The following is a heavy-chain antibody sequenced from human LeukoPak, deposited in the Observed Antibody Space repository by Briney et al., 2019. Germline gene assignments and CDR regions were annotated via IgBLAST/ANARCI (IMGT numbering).Heavy chain of an antibody. D-gene: IGHD3-22*01. CDR3: ARQSYYYDSSGALDAFDI. CDR1: GDSVSNTRSA. J-gene: IGHJ3*02. Sequence: SQTLSLTCAISGDSVSNTRSAWNWIRQSPSRGLEWLGRTYYRSKWYNDYAVSVKSRITINPDTSKNQFSLQLNSVTAADTAVYYCARQSYYYDSSGALDAFDIWGQGTMVTVSS. CDR2: TYYRSKWYN. V-gene: IGHV6-1*01.